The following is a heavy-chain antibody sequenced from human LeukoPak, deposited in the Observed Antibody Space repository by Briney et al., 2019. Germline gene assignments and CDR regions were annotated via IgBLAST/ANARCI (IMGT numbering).Heavy chain of an antibody. D-gene: IGHD1-26*01. V-gene: IGHV3-23*01. CDR1: GFTFSSYA. CDR2: ISGSGGST. Sequence: PGGSLRLSCAASGFTFSSYAMNWVRQAPGKGLEWVSGISGSGGSTYYADSVKGRFTISRDNSKNTLYLQMHSLRAEDTAAYYCAKAGSIRFDYWGQGTLVTVSS. J-gene: IGHJ4*02. CDR3: AKAGSIRFDY.